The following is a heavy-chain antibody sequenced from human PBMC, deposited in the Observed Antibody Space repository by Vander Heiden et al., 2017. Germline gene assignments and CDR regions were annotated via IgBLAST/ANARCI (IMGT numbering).Heavy chain of an antibody. D-gene: IGHD3-3*01. Sequence: QLVESGGGVVQPGRSLRLSCAASGFTFSSYGMHWVRQAPGKGLEWVAIIWYDGSNKYYADSVKGRVTISRDNSKNTLYLQMNSLRAEDTAVYYCARDRSTIFDYWCQGTLVTVSS. CDR3: ARDRSTIFDY. J-gene: IGHJ4*02. V-gene: IGHV3-33*01. CDR1: GFTFSSYG. CDR2: IWYDGSNK.